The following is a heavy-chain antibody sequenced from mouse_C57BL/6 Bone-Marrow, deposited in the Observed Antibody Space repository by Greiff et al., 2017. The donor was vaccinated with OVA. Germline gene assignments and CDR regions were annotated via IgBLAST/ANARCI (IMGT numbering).Heavy chain of an antibody. J-gene: IGHJ1*03. Sequence: VQLQQSGPELVKPGASVKISCKASGYAFSSSWMNWVKQRPGKGLEWIGRIYPGDGDTNYNGKFKGKATLTADKSSSTAYMQLSSLTSEDSAVYYCARTLYYGSSTGYFDVWGTGTTVTVSS. V-gene: IGHV1-82*01. CDR1: GYAFSSSW. CDR2: IYPGDGDT. D-gene: IGHD1-1*01. CDR3: ARTLYYGSSTGYFDV.